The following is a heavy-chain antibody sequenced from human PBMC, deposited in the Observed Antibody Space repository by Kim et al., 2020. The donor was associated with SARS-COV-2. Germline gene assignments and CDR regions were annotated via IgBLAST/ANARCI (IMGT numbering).Heavy chain of an antibody. CDR2: ISSSSSTI. CDR3: ARDLNSGLLWFGELNPN. D-gene: IGHD3-10*01. V-gene: IGHV3-48*02. CDR1: GFTFSSYS. Sequence: GGSLRLSCAASGFTFSSYSMNWVRQAPGKGLEWVSYISSSSSTIYYADSVKGRFTISRDNAKNSLYLQMNSLRDEDTAVYYCARDLNSGLLWFGELNPNWGQGTLLTVSS. J-gene: IGHJ4*02.